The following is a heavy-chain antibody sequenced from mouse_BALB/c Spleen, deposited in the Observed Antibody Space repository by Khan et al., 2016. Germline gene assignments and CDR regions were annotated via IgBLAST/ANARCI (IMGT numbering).Heavy chain of an antibody. D-gene: IGHD2-14*01. CDR2: ISTGGRHT. CDR1: GFAFSSYD. J-gene: IGHJ4*01. Sequence: EVELVESGGGLVKPGGSLKLTCAASGFAFSSYDMSWVRQTLERRLVWVVYISTGGRHTYYTDTVKGRITISRDNANNTLYLQMNSVKSEDAAMYYCARHWSAYRYRYALAYWGQGTSVTVSS. V-gene: IGHV5-12-1*01. CDR3: ARHWSAYRYRYALAY.